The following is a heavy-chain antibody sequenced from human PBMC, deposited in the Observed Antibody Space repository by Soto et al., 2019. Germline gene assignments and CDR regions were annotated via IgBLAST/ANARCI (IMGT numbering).Heavy chain of an antibody. J-gene: IGHJ4*02. D-gene: IGHD6-13*01. V-gene: IGHV2-5*02. CDR1: GFSLSTSGVG. CDR3: ARASSSWYGPQVYYFDY. Sequence: QITLKESGPTLVKPTQTLTLTCTFSGFSLSTSGVGVGWIRQPPGKALEWLALIYWDDDKRYSPSLKSRLTITKDTSKNQVVLTMTNMDPVDTATYYCARASSSWYGPQVYYFDYWGQGTLVTVSS. CDR2: IYWDDDK.